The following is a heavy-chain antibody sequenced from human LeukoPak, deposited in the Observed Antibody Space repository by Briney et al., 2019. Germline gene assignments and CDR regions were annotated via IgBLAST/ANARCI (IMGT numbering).Heavy chain of an antibody. V-gene: IGHV4-59*01. CDR1: GASISSSY. Sequence: SETLSLTCTASGASISSSYWSWIRQSPGKGLEWIGYIYHTGSTNYNPSLESRVTISVDRSKNQFSLKLTSVTAADTAVYYCARGSFDSRGYSNPFDYWGQGALVTVSS. J-gene: IGHJ4*02. CDR3: ARGSFDSRGYSNPFDY. D-gene: IGHD3-22*01. CDR2: IYHTGST.